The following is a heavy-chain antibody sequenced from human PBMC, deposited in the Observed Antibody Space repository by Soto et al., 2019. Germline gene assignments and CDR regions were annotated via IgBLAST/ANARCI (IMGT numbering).Heavy chain of an antibody. J-gene: IGHJ6*02. CDR3: AADPMPTSYYYYGMDV. D-gene: IGHD1-1*01. CDR2: IVVGSGNT. CDR1: GFTFTSSA. Sequence: SVKVSCKASGFTFTSSAVQWVRQARGQRLEWIGWIVVGSGNTNYAQKFHERVTITRDMSTSTAYMDLSSLRSEDTAVYYCAADPMPTSYYYYGMDVWGQGTTVTVSS. V-gene: IGHV1-58*01.